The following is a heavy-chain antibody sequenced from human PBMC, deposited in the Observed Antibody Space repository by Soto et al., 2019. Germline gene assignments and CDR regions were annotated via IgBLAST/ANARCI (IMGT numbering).Heavy chain of an antibody. V-gene: IGHV1-69*01. CDR3: ARKSGRDCDSGGGCFSIGV. Sequence: QVQLVQSGAEVKKPGSSLKVSCKVFGETLNSNPIGWVRQAPGQGPEWVGGIVPLSDRTNYAQELQGRVTVTADGSLSAVYMELSNLKSDDTAVYYCARKSGRDCDSGGGCFSIGVWGQGSRITVSS. D-gene: IGHD2-15*01. CDR1: GETLNSNP. J-gene: IGHJ6*02. CDR2: IVPLSDRT.